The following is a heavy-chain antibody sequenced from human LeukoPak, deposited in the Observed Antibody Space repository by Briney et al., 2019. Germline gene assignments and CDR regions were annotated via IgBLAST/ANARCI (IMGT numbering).Heavy chain of an antibody. V-gene: IGHV1-69*13. D-gene: IGHD3-3*01. J-gene: IGHJ3*02. CDR3: ARDFGVVLDHAFDI. CDR2: IIPIFGTA. CDR1: GGTFSSYA. Sequence: SVKVSCKASGGTFSSYAISWVRQAPGQGLEWMGGIIPIFGTANYAQKFQGRVTITADESTSTAYMELSSLRSEDTAVYYCARDFGVVLDHAFDIWGQGTMVTVSS.